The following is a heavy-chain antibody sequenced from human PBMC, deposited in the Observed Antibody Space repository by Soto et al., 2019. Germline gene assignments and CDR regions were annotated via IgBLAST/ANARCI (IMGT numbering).Heavy chain of an antibody. CDR1: GGTFSSYA. J-gene: IGHJ5*02. CDR2: IIPIFGAA. V-gene: IGHV1-69*13. D-gene: IGHD1-26*01. CDR3: ARDHTPSVGATPPSDWFDP. Sequence: GASVKVSCKASGGTFSSYAISWVRQAPGQGLEWMGGIIPIFGAANYAQKFQGRVTITADESTSTAYMELSSLRSEDTAVYYCARDHTPSVGATPPSDWFDPWGQGTLVTVSS.